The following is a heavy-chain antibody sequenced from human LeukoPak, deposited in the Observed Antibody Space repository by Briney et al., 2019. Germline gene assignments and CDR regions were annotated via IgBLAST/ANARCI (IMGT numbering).Heavy chain of an antibody. V-gene: IGHV3-7*01. CDR1: GLTFSNYW. CDR2: IKQDGSEK. CDR3: ARARGVMITFGGVIVYNDAFDI. J-gene: IGHJ3*02. Sequence: PGGSLRLSCAVSGLTFSNYWMHWVRQAPGKGLEWVANIKQDGSEKYYVDSVKGRFTISRDDAKNSLYLQMNSLRAEDTAVYYCARARGVMITFGGVIVYNDAFDIWGQGTMVTVSS. D-gene: IGHD3-16*02.